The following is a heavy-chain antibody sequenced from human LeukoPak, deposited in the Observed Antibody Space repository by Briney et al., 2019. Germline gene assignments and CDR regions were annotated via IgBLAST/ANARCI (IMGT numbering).Heavy chain of an antibody. CDR2: IYYSGST. CDR3: ARADWLNWYFDL. J-gene: IGHJ2*01. D-gene: IGHD3/OR15-3a*01. CDR1: GGSISSYY. V-gene: IGHV4-59*01. Sequence: SETLSLTCTVSGGSISSYYWSWIRQPPGKGLEWIGYIYYSGSTNYNPSLKSRVTISVDTSKNQFSLKLSSVTAADTAVYYCARADWLNWYFDLWSRGTLVTVSS.